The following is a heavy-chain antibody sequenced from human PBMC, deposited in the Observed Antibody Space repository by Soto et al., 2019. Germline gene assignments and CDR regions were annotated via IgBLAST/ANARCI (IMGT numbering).Heavy chain of an antibody. Sequence: EVQLLESGGGLVQPGGSLRLSCAASAFTFNTYAMGWVRQAPGKGLEWVSAISVSGGGTYYADSVKGRFTISRDTSKNTLYLQMNSLRADDMAVYYCAKSGGASPYYFDYWGRGTLVTVSS. CDR2: ISVSGGGT. CDR3: AKSGGASPYYFDY. D-gene: IGHD1-26*01. V-gene: IGHV3-23*01. CDR1: AFTFNTYA. J-gene: IGHJ4*02.